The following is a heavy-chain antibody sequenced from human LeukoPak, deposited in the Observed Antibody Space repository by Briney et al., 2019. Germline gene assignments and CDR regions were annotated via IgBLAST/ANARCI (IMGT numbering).Heavy chain of an antibody. CDR2: IIPILGIA. CDR3: ERDPDFDY. J-gene: IGHJ4*02. Sequence: SVKVSCKASGGTFSSYAISWVRQAPGQGLEWMGRIIPILGIANYAQKFQGRVTITADKSTSTAYMELSSLRSEDTAVYYCERDPDFDYWGQGTLVTVSS. CDR1: GGTFSSYA. V-gene: IGHV1-69*04.